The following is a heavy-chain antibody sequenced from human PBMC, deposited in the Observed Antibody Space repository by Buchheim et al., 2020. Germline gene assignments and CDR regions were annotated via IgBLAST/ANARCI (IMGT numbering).Heavy chain of an antibody. V-gene: IGHV1-69*02. CDR1: GGTFSSYT. J-gene: IGHJ4*02. CDR3: ASDHTEAGRAAAVATDY. D-gene: IGHD6-13*01. Sequence: QVQLVQSGAAVKKPGSSVKVSCKASGGTFSSYTISWVRQAPGQGLEWMGRIIPILGIANYAKKFQGRVTITADKSTSTAYMELSSLRSEDTAVYYCASDHTEAGRAAAVATDYWGQGTL. CDR2: IIPILGIA.